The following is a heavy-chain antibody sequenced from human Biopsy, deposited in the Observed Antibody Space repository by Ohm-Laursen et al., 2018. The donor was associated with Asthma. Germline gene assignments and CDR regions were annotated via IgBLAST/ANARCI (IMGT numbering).Heavy chain of an antibody. Sequence: SQTLSLTCTVSGGSIGIYYWGWIRQPPGKGLEYIGYTHYSGTTNTDPSLTGRVTMSVDTSKTQFSLKVTSVTAADTAVYFCARVRGAFYESSVKNAFDVWGQGTMVTVSS. D-gene: IGHD3-22*01. CDR2: THYSGTT. J-gene: IGHJ3*01. CDR1: GGSIGIYY. V-gene: IGHV4-59*01. CDR3: ARVRGAFYESSVKNAFDV.